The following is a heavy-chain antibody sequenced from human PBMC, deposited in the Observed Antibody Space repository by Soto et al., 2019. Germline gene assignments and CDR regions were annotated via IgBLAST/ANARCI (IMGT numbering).Heavy chain of an antibody. V-gene: IGHV1-58*01. CDR2: IVVGSGNT. D-gene: IGHD6-6*01. J-gene: IGHJ4*02. Sequence: QMPLVQSGPEVKKPGTSVKVSCKASGFTFTSSAVQWVRQARGQRLEWIGWIVVGSGNTNYAQKFQERVTITRDMSTSTAYMELSSLRSEDTAVYYCAAARYSSSWFFSYYFDYWGQGTLVTVSS. CDR1: GFTFTSSA. CDR3: AAARYSSSWFFSYYFDY.